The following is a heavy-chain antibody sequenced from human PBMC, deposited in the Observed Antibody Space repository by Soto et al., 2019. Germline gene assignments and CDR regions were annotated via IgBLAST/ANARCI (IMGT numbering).Heavy chain of an antibody. J-gene: IGHJ3*02. V-gene: IGHV3-23*01. CDR3: GKGTSGPPALFFYM. CDR2: ISGSGGST. Sequence: PGGSLRLSCAASGFTFSSYAMNWVRQAPGKGLEWVSAISGSGGSTYYADSVKGRFTISRDSSKNTLYLQMNSLRAEDTAVYYWGKGTSGPPALFFYMGGQGKMVPVS. D-gene: IGHD2-21*01. CDR1: GFTFSSYA.